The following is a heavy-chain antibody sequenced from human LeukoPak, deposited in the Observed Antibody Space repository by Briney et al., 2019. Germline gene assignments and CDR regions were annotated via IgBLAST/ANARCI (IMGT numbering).Heavy chain of an antibody. CDR2: IYSGGST. CDR3: ARLGSYIVVVEHWYFDL. CDR1: EFSVGSNY. J-gene: IGHJ2*01. Sequence: PGGSLRLSCAASEFSVGSNYMTWVRQAPGKGLEWVSLIYSGGSTYYADSVKGRFTISRDNSKNTLYLQMNSLRAEDTAVYYCARLGSYIVVVEHWYFDLWGRGTLVTVSS. V-gene: IGHV3-66*04. D-gene: IGHD2-2*01.